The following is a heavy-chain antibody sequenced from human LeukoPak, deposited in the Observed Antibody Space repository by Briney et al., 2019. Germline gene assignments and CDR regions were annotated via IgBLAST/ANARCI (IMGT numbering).Heavy chain of an antibody. CDR1: GGSMRSYY. V-gene: IGHV4-4*07. CDR2: IYNTGST. Sequence: SETLSLTWTVSGGSMRSYYWNWNRQPAGKGLEWLGRIYNTGSTDNNPSLKSRVTISVDYSKNQFSLRLNSVTAADTAVYYCAITSFDCDGYYAYFDFWGQGTLVSVSS. J-gene: IGHJ4*02. CDR3: AITSFDCDGYYAYFDF. D-gene: IGHD3-22*01.